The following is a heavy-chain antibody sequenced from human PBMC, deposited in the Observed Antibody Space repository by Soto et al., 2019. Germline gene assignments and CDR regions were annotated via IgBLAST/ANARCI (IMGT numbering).Heavy chain of an antibody. D-gene: IGHD4-17*01. CDR2: IYYSGST. CDR3: ARVGDYGDYAHDY. V-gene: IGHV4-31*03. CDR1: GASISSAGYY. Sequence: SETLSLTCTVSGASISSAGYYWSWIRQHPGKGLEWIGYIYYSGSTFYNPSLKSRVTISIDASENQFSLKLTSMTAADTAVYFCARVGDYGDYAHDYWGQGTLVTVSS. J-gene: IGHJ4*02.